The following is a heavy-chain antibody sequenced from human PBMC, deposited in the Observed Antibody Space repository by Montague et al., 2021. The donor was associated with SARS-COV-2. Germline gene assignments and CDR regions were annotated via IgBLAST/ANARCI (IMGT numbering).Heavy chain of an antibody. V-gene: IGHV6-1*01. CDR3: ARAYCGGDCYFYWYFDL. CDR2: TYYRSKWYN. D-gene: IGHD2-21*02. CDR1: GDNVSSNIAT. Sequence: CAISGDNVSSNIATWNWIRQSPSRGLEWLGRTYYRSKWYNDYAVSVKGRVIINPDTSNNRISLQLNSVTPEDTAVYYCARAYCGGDCYFYWYFDLWGRGTLVTVSS. J-gene: IGHJ2*01.